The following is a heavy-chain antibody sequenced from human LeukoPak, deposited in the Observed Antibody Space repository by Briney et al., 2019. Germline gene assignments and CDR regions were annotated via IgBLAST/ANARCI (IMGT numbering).Heavy chain of an antibody. D-gene: IGHD3-10*01. CDR2: INWNGGST. CDR1: GFTFDDYG. Sequence: GGSLRLSCAASGFTFDDYGMSWVRQAPGKGLEWVSGINWNGGSTGYADSVKGRFTISRDNAKNSLYLQMNSLRAEDTAVYYCATSLAYYYGSGTLRNYWGQGTLVTVSS. J-gene: IGHJ4*02. V-gene: IGHV3-20*04. CDR3: ATSLAYYYGSGTLRNY.